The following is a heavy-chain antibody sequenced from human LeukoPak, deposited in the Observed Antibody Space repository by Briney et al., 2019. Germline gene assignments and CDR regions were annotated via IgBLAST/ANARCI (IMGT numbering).Heavy chain of an antibody. CDR1: GGSISSGGYY. D-gene: IGHD3-22*01. J-gene: IGHJ4*02. CDR2: IYYSGST. V-gene: IGHV4-31*03. Sequence: SETLSLTCTVSGGSISSGGYYWSWIRQHPGKGLEWIGYIYYSGSTYYNPSLKSRVTISVDTSKNQSSLKLSSVTAADTAVYYCAREKGDSSGYYEYDWGQGTLVTVSS. CDR3: AREKGDSSGYYEYD.